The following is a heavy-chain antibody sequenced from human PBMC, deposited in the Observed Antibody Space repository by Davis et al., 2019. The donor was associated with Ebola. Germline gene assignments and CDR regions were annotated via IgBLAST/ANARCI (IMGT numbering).Heavy chain of an antibody. V-gene: IGHV3-72*01. CDR3: AKAGSSGWRDFDY. D-gene: IGHD6-25*01. CDR1: RFIFSDHY. Sequence: GESLKISCAASRFIFSDHYMDWVRQAPGKGLEWVGRTRNKANGYTTEYAASVKARFTVSRDDSKNSLYLQMNTLGTEDTTVYYCAKAGSSGWRDFDYWGQGTLVTVSS. J-gene: IGHJ4*02. CDR2: TRNKANGYTT.